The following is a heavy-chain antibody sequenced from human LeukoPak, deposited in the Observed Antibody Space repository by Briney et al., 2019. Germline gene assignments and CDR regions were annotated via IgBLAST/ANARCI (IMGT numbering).Heavy chain of an antibody. CDR1: GCSISPYF. CDR3: ARDDYRGVTNFDP. J-gene: IGHJ5*02. V-gene: IGHV4-59*01. CDR2: IYYTGST. D-gene: IGHD3-10*01. Sequence: AETLSLTCTVSGCSISPYFRSWVRQTPGKGLEWVGYIYYTGSTNYNPALKSRVTISVDTSKNQFSLQLTSVTAADTAVYYCARDDYRGVTNFDPWGQGTLVTVSS.